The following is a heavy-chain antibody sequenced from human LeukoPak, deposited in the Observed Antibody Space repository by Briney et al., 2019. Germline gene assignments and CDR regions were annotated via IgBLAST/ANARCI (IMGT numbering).Heavy chain of an antibody. Sequence: SETLSLTCTVSGYSISSGYYWGWIRQPPGKGLEWIGSIYHSGSTYYNPSLKSRVTISVDTSKNQFSLKLSSVTAADTAVYYCARDPIVVVPAYIAFGIWGQGTMVTVSS. D-gene: IGHD2-2*01. CDR3: ARDPIVVVPAYIAFGI. CDR2: IYHSGST. J-gene: IGHJ3*02. CDR1: GYSISSGYY. V-gene: IGHV4-38-2*02.